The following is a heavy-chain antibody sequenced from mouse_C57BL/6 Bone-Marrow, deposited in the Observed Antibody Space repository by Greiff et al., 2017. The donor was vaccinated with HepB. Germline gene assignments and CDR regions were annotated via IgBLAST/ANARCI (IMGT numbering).Heavy chain of an antibody. J-gene: IGHJ3*01. D-gene: IGHD2-1*01. CDR1: GYTFTSYW. Sequence: QVQLKQPGAELVKPGASVTMSCKASGYTFTSYWITWVKQRPGQGLEWLGDIYPGSGSTNYNEKFKSKATLTVDTSSSTAYMQLSGLTTEDSAVYYCARGGNIAYWGQGTLVTVSA. V-gene: IGHV1-55*01. CDR2: IYPGSGST. CDR3: ARGGNIAY.